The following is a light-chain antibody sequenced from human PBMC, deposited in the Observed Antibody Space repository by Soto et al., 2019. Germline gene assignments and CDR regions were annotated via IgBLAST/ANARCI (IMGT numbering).Light chain of an antibody. CDR2: EVS. J-gene: IGLJ1*01. Sequence: QSVLTQPPSASGSPGQSVTISCTGTSSDVGGYNYVSWYQQRPGKAPKLIIYEVSKRPSGVPDRFSGSKSGNTASLTITGLQAEDEADYYCSSYTSSSTYVFGTGTKVTVL. CDR3: SSYTSSSTYV. V-gene: IGLV2-8*01. CDR1: SSDVGGYNY.